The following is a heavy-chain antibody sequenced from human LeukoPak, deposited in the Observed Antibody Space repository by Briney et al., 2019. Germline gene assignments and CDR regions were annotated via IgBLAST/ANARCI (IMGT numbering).Heavy chain of an antibody. V-gene: IGHV4-38-2*02. CDR1: GYSISSGYY. CDR3: ASEPLDSSGSIFDY. D-gene: IGHD3-22*01. J-gene: IGHJ4*02. CDR2: IYHSGST. Sequence: SETLSLTCTVSGYSISSGYYWGWIRQPPGKGLEWIGSIYHSGSTYYNPSLKSRVTISVDTSKNQFSLKLSSVTAADTAVYYCASEPLDSSGSIFDYWGQGTLVTVSS.